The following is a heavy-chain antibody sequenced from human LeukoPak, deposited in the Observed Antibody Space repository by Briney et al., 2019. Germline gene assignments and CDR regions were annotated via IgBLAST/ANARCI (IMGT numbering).Heavy chain of an antibody. V-gene: IGHV1-2*02. CDR3: ARDEVLPHTMIVVEGCFDI. CDR1: GYTFTGYY. D-gene: IGHD3-22*01. J-gene: IGHJ3*02. Sequence: GASVKVSCKASGYTFTGYYMHWVRQAPGQGLEWMGWINPNSGGTNYAQKFQGRVTMTRDTSISTAYMELSRLRSDDTAVYYCARDEVLPHTMIVVEGCFDIWGQGTVVTVSS. CDR2: INPNSGGT.